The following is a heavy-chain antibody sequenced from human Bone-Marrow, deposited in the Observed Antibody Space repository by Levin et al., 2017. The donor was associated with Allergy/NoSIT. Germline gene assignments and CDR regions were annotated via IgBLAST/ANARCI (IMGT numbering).Heavy chain of an antibody. Sequence: KSGESLKISCAASGFTFSGYGMNWVRQAPGKGLEWVSFISSSGRYIFYADSLKGRFTISRDNAKNSLYLQMNSLRAEDTAVYYWATAEPRRTVGASIEHWGQGTLVTVSS. J-gene: IGHJ4*02. CDR2: ISSSGRYI. CDR3: ATAEPRRTVGASIEH. V-gene: IGHV3-21*01. D-gene: IGHD1-26*01. CDR1: GFTFSGYG.